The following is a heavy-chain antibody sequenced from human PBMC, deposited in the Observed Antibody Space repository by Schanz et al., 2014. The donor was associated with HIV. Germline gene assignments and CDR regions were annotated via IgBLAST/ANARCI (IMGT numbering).Heavy chain of an antibody. CDR3: AKSSGWLYAHFDY. J-gene: IGHJ4*02. CDR1: GFTFSIYA. CDR2: ISGSVGST. D-gene: IGHD3-9*01. V-gene: IGHV3-23*01. Sequence: EVQLLESGGGLEQPGGSLRLSCAASGFTFSIYAMSWVRQAPGKGLEWVSSISGSVGSTYYADSVKGRFTISRDNSKNTLYLQMNTLRAEDTAVYYCAKSSGWLYAHFDYWGQGTLVTVSS.